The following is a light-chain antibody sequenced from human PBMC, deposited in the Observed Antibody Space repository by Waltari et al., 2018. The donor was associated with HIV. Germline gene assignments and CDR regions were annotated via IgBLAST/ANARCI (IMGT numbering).Light chain of an antibody. J-gene: IGKJ1*01. CDR2: WSS. CDR3: QQFYKIPWT. Sequence: DLVMTQSPGFLSVAAGGRATIKCKATMSVLYDANSKNYLAWYQQKPGQPPKLLLSWSSTRESGVSARFSGSGSGTDFTLTINNVESDDAAIYFCQQFYKIPWTFGQGTKVEI. V-gene: IGKV4-1*01. CDR1: MSVLYDANSKNY.